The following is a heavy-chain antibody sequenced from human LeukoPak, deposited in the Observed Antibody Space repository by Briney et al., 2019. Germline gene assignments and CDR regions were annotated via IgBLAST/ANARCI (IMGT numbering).Heavy chain of an antibody. CDR1: GGSISSYY. CDR3: ARGSNWKYYDILTGYWVWYYFDY. V-gene: IGHV4-59*01. CDR2: IYYSGST. D-gene: IGHD3-9*01. J-gene: IGHJ4*02. Sequence: PSETLSLTCTVSGGSISSYYWSWIRQPPGKGLEWIGYIYYSGSTNYNPSLKSRVTISVDTSKNQFSLKLSSVTAADTAVYYCARGSNWKYYDILTGYWVWYYFDYWGQGTLVTVSS.